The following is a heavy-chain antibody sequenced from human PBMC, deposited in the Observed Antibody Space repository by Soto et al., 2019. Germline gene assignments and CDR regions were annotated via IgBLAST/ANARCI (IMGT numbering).Heavy chain of an antibody. D-gene: IGHD2-15*01. V-gene: IGHV1-18*01. CDR2: ISAYNGNT. CDR3: ARQTGYCSGGSCPYYYYMDV. CDR1: GYTFTSYG. J-gene: IGHJ6*03. Sequence: ASVKVSCKASGYTFTSYGISWVRQAPGQGLEWMGWISAYNGNTNYAQKLQGRVTMTTDTSTSTAYMELRSLRSDDTAVYYCARQTGYCSGGSCPYYYYMDVWGKGTTVTVSS.